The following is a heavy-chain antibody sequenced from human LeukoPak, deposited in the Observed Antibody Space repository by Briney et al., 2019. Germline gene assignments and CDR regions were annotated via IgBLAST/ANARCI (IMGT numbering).Heavy chain of an antibody. V-gene: IGHV4-59*08. CDR2: IYYSGRT. Sequence: SETLSLTCTVSGGSISSYYWSWIRQPPGKGLEWIGYIYYSGRTNYNPSLKSRVTISVDTSKNQFSLILSSVTAADTPVYYCARHRWELNAFDIWGQGTMVTVSS. CDR3: ARHRWELNAFDI. D-gene: IGHD1-26*01. J-gene: IGHJ3*02. CDR1: GGSISSYY.